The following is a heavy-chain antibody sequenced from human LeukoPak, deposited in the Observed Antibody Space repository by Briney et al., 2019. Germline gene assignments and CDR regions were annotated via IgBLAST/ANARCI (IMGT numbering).Heavy chain of an antibody. J-gene: IGHJ3*02. D-gene: IGHD6-19*01. CDR3: ARSSRQWLVIVRAFDI. CDR2: IKQDGSEK. CDR1: GFTFSSYW. V-gene: IGHV3-7*01. Sequence: GGSLRLSCAASGFTFSSYWMSWVRQAPGKGLEWVANIKQDGSEKYYVDSVKGRFTISRDNAKNSLYLQMNSLRADDTAVYYCARSSRQWLVIVRAFDIWGQGTMVTVSS.